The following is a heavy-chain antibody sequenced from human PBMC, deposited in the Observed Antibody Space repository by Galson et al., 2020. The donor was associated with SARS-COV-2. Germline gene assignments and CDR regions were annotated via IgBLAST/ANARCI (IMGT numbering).Heavy chain of an antibody. V-gene: IGHV3-7*04. D-gene: IGHD6-13*01. CDR3: ARGGYTSSWYWVF. CDR1: GFTFSTLW. Sequence: GGSLRLSCAASGFTFSTLWMTWVRQAPGKGLEWVANIKKDGTEKYYVDSVKGRFTISRDNAKNSLYLQMNSLRVEDTAVYYCARGGYTSSWYWVFWGQGTLVTVSP. J-gene: IGHJ4*02. CDR2: IKKDGTEK.